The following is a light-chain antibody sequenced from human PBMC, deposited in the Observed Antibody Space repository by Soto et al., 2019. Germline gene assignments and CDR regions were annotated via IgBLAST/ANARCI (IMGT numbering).Light chain of an antibody. Sequence: QSVLTQPASVSGSPGQSITISCTGTSSDVGGYNYVSWYQQHPGKAPKLMIYEVGNRPSGVSHRFSGSKSGNTASLAISGLQSEDEADYYCAAWDDSLNGLYVFGTGTKLTVL. CDR2: EVG. J-gene: IGLJ1*01. CDR3: AAWDDSLNGLYV. CDR1: SSDVGGYNY. V-gene: IGLV2-14*01.